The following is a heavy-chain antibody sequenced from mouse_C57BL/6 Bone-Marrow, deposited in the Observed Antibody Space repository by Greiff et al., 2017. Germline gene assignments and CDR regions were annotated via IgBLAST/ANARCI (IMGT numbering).Heavy chain of an antibody. Sequence: VQLKESGAELVRPGASVKLSCTASGFNIKDDYIHWVKQRPEQGLEWIGWIDPEIGETEYASKFQGKATITSDTSSNTAYLQLSSLTSEDTAVYYCSSFDGNYFDFWGQGTPRTVAS. D-gene: IGHD2-3*01. CDR2: IDPEIGET. J-gene: IGHJ2*01. V-gene: IGHV14-4*01. CDR3: SSFDGNYFDF. CDR1: GFNIKDDY.